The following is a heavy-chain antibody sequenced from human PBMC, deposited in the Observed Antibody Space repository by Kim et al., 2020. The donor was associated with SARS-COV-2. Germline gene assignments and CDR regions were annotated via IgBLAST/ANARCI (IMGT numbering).Heavy chain of an antibody. CDR3: ATGPLRYFDWLLYAPVY. D-gene: IGHD3-9*01. J-gene: IGHJ4*02. CDR1: GFTFSSYG. CDR2: ISYDGSNK. Sequence: GGSLRLSCAASGFTFSSYGMHWVRQAPGKGLEWVAVISYDGSNKYYADSVKGRFTISRDNSKNTLYLQTNSLRAEDTAVYYCATGPLRYFDWLLYAPVYWGQGTLVTVSS. V-gene: IGHV3-33*05.